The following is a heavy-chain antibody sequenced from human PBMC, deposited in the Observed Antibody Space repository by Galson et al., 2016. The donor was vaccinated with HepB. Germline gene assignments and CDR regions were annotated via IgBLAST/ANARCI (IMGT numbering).Heavy chain of an antibody. V-gene: IGHV3-23*01. CDR1: GFTFSPYA. J-gene: IGHJ4*02. CDR2: ISSGAYKT. CDR3: AKESGLWNVKTDFDY. Sequence: SLRLSCAASGFTFSPYAMSWVRQAPGQGLEWVSIISSGAYKTYYADSVKGRFTISRDNSKNTLYLQMNSLRADDTAVYYCAKESGLWNVKTDFDYWGQGTVVTVSS. D-gene: IGHD1-1*01.